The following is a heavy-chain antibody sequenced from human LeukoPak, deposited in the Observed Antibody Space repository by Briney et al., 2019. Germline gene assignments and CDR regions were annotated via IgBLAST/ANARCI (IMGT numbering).Heavy chain of an antibody. V-gene: IGHV4-30-4*08. J-gene: IGHJ4*02. Sequence: SQTLSLTCSASGASTGSGDYYWSWIRQPPGKGLEWIGYIYYSESTSYNPSLKSRVTMSIDTSKNQFSLKLTSVTAADTAFYYCARTGTTWGYFDFWGQGLQVTVSS. CDR3: ARTGTTWGYFDF. D-gene: IGHD1-1*01. CDR1: GASTGSGDYY. CDR2: IYYSEST.